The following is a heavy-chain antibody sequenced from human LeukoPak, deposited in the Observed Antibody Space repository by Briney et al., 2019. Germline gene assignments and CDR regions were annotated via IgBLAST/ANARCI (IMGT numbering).Heavy chain of an antibody. D-gene: IGHD3-9*01. Sequence: PGGSLRLSCAASGFTFSSYAMHWVRQAPGKGLEYVSAISSNGGSTYYANSVKGRFTISRDNSKNTLYLQMGSLRAEDTAVYYCARTPLLTGYFSDAPGGWGQGTLVTVSS. CDR3: ARTPLLTGYFSDAPGG. CDR2: ISSNGGST. V-gene: IGHV3-64*01. CDR1: GFTFSSYA. J-gene: IGHJ4*02.